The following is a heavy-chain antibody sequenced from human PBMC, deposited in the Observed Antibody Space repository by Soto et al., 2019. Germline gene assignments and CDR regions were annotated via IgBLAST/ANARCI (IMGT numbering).Heavy chain of an antibody. V-gene: IGHV3-33*01. D-gene: IGHD5-12*01. J-gene: IGHJ6*03. CDR1: GFPFSNYG. Sequence: PGGSLRLSCAASGFPFSNYGMHWVRQAPGKGLEWVAVIWYDGGNKYYADSVKGRFTIFRDNSKDTLYLQMNSLRAEDTAVYYCARYSGYGKFFYFYYMDVWGKGTTVTVSS. CDR2: IWYDGGNK. CDR3: ARYSGYGKFFYFYYMDV.